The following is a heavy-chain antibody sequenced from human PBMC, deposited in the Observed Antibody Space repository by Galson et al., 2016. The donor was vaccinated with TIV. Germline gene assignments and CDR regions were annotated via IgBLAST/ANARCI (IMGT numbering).Heavy chain of an antibody. D-gene: IGHD3-16*01. J-gene: IGHJ5*02. CDR2: ISSDGSSA. V-gene: IGHV3-74*01. Sequence: SLRLSCAASGFSFIDYSMSWVRQIPGKGLEWVSRISSDGSSAAYADSVKGRFTISKDDAKNTVYLQMNSLRAEDTAVYYCSRVTLCSGCFGGGWFDTWGQGTLVTVSS. CDR1: GFSFIDYS. CDR3: SRVTLCSGCFGGGWFDT.